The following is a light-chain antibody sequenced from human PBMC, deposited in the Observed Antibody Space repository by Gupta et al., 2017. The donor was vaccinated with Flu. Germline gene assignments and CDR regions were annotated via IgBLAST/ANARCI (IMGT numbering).Light chain of an antibody. CDR1: VLAKNY. Sequence: SGDVLAKNYARRLQQKPGRAPLLLIYEDSERPSGIPERFSCSSSGTTVTLTITGAQVEDEADYFCFSATDDDLRMFGGGTKLTVL. J-gene: IGLJ3*02. CDR3: FSATDDDLRM. CDR2: EDS. V-gene: IGLV3-27*01.